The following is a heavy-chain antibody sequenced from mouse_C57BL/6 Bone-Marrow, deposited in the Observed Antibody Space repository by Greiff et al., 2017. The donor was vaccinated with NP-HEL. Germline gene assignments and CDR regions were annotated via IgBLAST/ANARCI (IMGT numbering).Heavy chain of an antibody. CDR2: INSDGGST. J-gene: IGHJ2*01. V-gene: IGHV5-2*01. D-gene: IGHD2-4*01. Sequence: EVQVVESGGGLVQPGESLKLSCESNEYEFPSHDMSWVRKTPEKRLELVAAINSDGGSTYYPDTMERRFIISRDNTKKTLYLQMSSLRSEDTALYYCARALYYDYDVGNYFDSWGQGTTLKVSS. CDR1: EYEFPSHD. CDR3: ARALYYDYDVGNYFDS.